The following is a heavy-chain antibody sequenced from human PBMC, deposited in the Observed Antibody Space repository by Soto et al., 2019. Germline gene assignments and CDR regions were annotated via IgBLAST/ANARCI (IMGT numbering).Heavy chain of an antibody. J-gene: IGHJ3*01. CDR2: INPSSGDT. D-gene: IGHD3-22*01. V-gene: IGHV1-2*04. Sequence: SVKVSCKASGYTFTGYYMHWVRQAPGQGLEWLGWINPSSGDTDYAQKFQGWVTMTRDTSISTANMELSRLRSDDTAEYYRERFPQEYYYDSCDFLPDAFDFWGQGTMVTVS. CDR3: ERFPQEYYYDSCDFLPDAFDF. CDR1: GYTFTGYY.